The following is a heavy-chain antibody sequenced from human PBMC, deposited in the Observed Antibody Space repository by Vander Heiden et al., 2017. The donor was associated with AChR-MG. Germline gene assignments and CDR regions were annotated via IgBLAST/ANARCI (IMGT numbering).Heavy chain of an antibody. J-gene: IGHJ4*02. Sequence: QLQLQESGPGQVKPSETMSLTCTVSGGSFRSSSYYWGWIRQPPGKGLEWIGSIYYSGSTFYNPSLKSRVTISVDTAKKQFSLRLSSVTDAETAVYYCARHGASIMMDYWGQGTLVTVSS. CDR2: IYYSGST. CDR1: GGSFRSSSYY. CDR3: ARHGASIMMDY. V-gene: IGHV4-39*01. D-gene: IGHD3-16*01.